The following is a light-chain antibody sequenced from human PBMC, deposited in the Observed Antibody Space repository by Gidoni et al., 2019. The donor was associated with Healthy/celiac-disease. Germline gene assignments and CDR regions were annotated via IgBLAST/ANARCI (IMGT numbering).Light chain of an antibody. CDR1: QSVLYSSHNKNY. CDR3: QQYYSTPWT. J-gene: IGKJ1*01. CDR2: WAS. Sequence: DIVMTQSPDSLAVSLGERATINCKSSQSVLYSSHNKNYLAWYQQKPGQPPKLLISWASTRESGVPDRFSGSGSGTDFTLTISSLQAEDLAVYYCQQYYSTPWTFGQGTKVEIK. V-gene: IGKV4-1*01.